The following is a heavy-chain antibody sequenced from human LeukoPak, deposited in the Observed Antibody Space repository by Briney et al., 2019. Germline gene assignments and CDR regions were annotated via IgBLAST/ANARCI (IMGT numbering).Heavy chain of an antibody. V-gene: IGHV3-33*05. J-gene: IGHJ4*02. D-gene: IGHD6-13*01. Sequence: AGGSLRLSCAASGFTFSYYGMHWVRQVPGKGLEWVAGIQYDGSKQYYGDSVKGRFTISRDNSKNTLYLQMNSLRAEDTAVYYCLQLARDHWGQGTLVTVSS. CDR2: IQYDGSKQ. CDR3: LQLARDH. CDR1: GFTFSYYG.